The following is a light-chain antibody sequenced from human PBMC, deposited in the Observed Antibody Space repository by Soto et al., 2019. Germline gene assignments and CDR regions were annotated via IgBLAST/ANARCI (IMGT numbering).Light chain of an antibody. CDR1: SSDVGGYNY. V-gene: IGLV2-14*01. Sequence: QSVLTQPASVSGSPGQSITISCTGTSSDVGGYNYVSWYQQHPGKAPKLMIYEVNNRPSGVSNRFSGSKSGNTPSLTISGLQAEDEADYYCNSYTSSTTYVFGTGTKVTVL. J-gene: IGLJ1*01. CDR2: EVN. CDR3: NSYTSSTTYV.